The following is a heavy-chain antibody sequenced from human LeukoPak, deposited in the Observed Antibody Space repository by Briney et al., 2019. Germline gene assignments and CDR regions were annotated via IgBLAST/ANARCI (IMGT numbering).Heavy chain of an antibody. CDR1: GGSFSGYY. CDR2: INHSGST. V-gene: IGHV4-34*01. J-gene: IGHJ5*02. Sequence: SETLSLTCAVYGGSFSGYYWSWIRQPPGKGLEWIGEINHSGSTNYNPSLKSRVTISVDTSKNQFSLKLSSVTAADTAVYYCARPGGGYCSSTSCYSRPDNWFDHWGQGTLVTVSS. CDR3: ARPGGGYCSSTSCYSRPDNWFDH. D-gene: IGHD2-2*02.